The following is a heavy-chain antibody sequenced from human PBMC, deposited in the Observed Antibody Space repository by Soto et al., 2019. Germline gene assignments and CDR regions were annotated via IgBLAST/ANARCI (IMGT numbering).Heavy chain of an antibody. D-gene: IGHD4-17*01. CDR1: GGSVTSYH. CDR3: ARTTAVPNTLRSRYFFDY. Sequence: SETLSLTCFVSGGSVTSYHWSWIRQPPGKRLEWIGYVYYSGTTNYNPSLKSRVTISVDLSKNQLSLRLSSVTTADTALYYCARTTAVPNTLRSRYFFDYWGQGTLVTVSS. CDR2: VYYSGTT. V-gene: IGHV4-59*02. J-gene: IGHJ4*02.